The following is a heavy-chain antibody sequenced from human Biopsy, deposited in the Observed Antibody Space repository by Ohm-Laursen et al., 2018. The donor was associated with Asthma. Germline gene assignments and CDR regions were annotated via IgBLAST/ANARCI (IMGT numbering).Heavy chain of an antibody. Sequence: GASVKVSCNASGYTFNSAGITWVRQAPGQGLEWMGWISVYNGNTKVAQKLQDRVTMITDTSTSAAYMELRSLRSDDTAVYLCARAVDYSHYYGIDVWGQGTTVTVS. J-gene: IGHJ6*02. D-gene: IGHD3-10*01. CDR1: GYTFNSAG. V-gene: IGHV1-18*01. CDR2: ISVYNGNT. CDR3: ARAVDYSHYYGIDV.